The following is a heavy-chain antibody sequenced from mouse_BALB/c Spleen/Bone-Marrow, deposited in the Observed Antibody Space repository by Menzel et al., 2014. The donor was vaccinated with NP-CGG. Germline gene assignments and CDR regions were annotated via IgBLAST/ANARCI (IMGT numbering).Heavy chain of an antibody. V-gene: IGHV14-3*02. D-gene: IGHD1-3*01. CDR1: GFNIIYAY. J-gene: IGHJ3*01. Sequence: EVHLVESGAELVKPGASVKLSCTASGFNIIYAYIHWVKRRPEQGLGWIGRIYPANGNTNYDPKFQGKATITADTSSNTAYLHLNSLTSEDTAVYYCARSPGEVNYWGQGTLVTVSA. CDR3: ARSPGEVNY. CDR2: IYPANGNT.